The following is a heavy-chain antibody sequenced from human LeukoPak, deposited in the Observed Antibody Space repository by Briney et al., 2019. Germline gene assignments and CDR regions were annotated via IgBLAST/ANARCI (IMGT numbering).Heavy chain of an antibody. J-gene: IGHJ4*02. Sequence: GGSLRLSCAASGFIFNNYGMQWVRQTPGKGLEWVTVISCDGTSQYYADSVKGRFTISRDDSKKTVYLQMNSLRTEDTAVYYCAREMPWSTGYFPVFDDWGQGTLVTVSS. CDR2: ISCDGTSQ. D-gene: IGHD2-8*02. CDR3: AREMPWSTGYFPVFDD. CDR1: GFIFNNYG. V-gene: IGHV3-30*03.